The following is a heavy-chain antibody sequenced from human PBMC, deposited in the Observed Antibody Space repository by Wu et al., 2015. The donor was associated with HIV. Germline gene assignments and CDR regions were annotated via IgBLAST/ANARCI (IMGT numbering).Heavy chain of an antibody. V-gene: IGHV1-2*02. CDR2: IIPNTAGT. Sequence: QVQLVQSGAEVKKPGASVKVSCKASGYTFIGYYLHWVRQAPGQGLEWMGWIIPNTAGTNYAQKFRGRVTMTGDTSISTAYMELDDTAVYYCAFGQAATISDYYYMDVWGKGTTITVSS. CDR1: GYTFIGYY. J-gene: IGHJ6*03. D-gene: IGHD5-12*01. CDR3: AFGQAATISDYYYMDV.